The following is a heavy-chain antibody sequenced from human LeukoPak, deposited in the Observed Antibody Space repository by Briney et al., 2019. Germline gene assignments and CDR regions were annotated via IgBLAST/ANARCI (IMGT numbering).Heavy chain of an antibody. CDR2: IYYSGST. CDR3: ARGGSSGWAFDY. CDR1: GGSISSYY. D-gene: IGHD6-19*01. V-gene: IGHV4-59*01. J-gene: IGHJ4*02. Sequence: SETLSLTCTVSGGSISSYYWSWIRQPPGKGLEWIGYIYYSGSTNYNPSLKSRVTISVDTSKNQFSLKLSSVTAADTAVYYCARGGSSGWAFDYWGQGTLVTVSS.